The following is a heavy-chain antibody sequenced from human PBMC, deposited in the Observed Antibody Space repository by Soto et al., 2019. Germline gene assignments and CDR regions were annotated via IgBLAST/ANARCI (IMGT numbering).Heavy chain of an antibody. D-gene: IGHD3-3*01. J-gene: IGHJ6*02. CDR1: GFTFSSYW. CDR2: IKQDGSEK. V-gene: IGHV3-7*03. CDR3: ARDPIFGVVTTLADYYYGMDV. Sequence: EVQLVESGGGLVQPEGSLRLSCAASGFTFSSYWMSWVRQAPGKGLEWVANIKQDGSEKYYVDSVKGRFTISRDNAKNSLYLQMNSLRAEDTAVYYCARDPIFGVVTTLADYYYGMDVWGQGTTVTVSS.